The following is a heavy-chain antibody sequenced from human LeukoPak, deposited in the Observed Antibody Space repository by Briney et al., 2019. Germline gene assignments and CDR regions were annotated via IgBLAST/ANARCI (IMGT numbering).Heavy chain of an antibody. D-gene: IGHD6-19*01. V-gene: IGHV4-4*07. CDR1: GGSISSYY. Sequence: PSETLSLTCTVTGGSISSYYWSWIRQPAGKGLEWIGRIYTSGSTNYNPSLKSRVTMSVDTSKNQFSLKLSSVTAADTAVYYCAREEGIAVAAYFDYWGQGTLVTVSS. CDR3: AREEGIAVAAYFDY. CDR2: IYTSGST. J-gene: IGHJ4*02.